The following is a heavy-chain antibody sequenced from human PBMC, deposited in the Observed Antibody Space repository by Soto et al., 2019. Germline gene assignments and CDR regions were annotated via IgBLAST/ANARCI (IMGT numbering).Heavy chain of an antibody. CDR2: IIPIFGTA. D-gene: IGHD1-26*01. J-gene: IGHJ4*02. CDR3: AREGGVGATTGWD. V-gene: IGHV1-69*06. CDR1: GGTFSSYA. Sequence: QVQLVQSGAEVKKPGSSVKVSCKASGGTFSSYAISWVRQAPGQGLEWMGGIIPIFGTANYAQKFQGRVTIPADISTSTAYRGLSSLRSGDRAVYYCAREGGVGATTGWDWGQGTLVTVSS.